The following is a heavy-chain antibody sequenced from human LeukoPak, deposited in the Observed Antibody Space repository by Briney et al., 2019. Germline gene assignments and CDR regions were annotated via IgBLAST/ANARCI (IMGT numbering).Heavy chain of an antibody. Sequence: SETLSHTCAVSGYSISSGFYWGWIRQPPGKGLEWIGNIYHSGSTYYNPSLKSRVTLSVDTSKNQFSLKLSSVTAADTAVYYCASLNNYVPVYWGQGTLVTVSS. D-gene: IGHD4-11*01. CDR1: GYSISSGFY. V-gene: IGHV4-38-2*01. J-gene: IGHJ4*02. CDR3: ASLNNYVPVY. CDR2: IYHSGST.